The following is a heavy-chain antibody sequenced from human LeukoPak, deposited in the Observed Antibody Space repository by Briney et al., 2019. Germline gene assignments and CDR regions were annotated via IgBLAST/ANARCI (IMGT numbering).Heavy chain of an antibody. CDR2: IYRGGDT. Sequence: PGGSLRLSCVASGFTVSTNYMSWVRQAPGKGPEWISIIYRGGDTYYADSVKGRFTISRDNSKNTLCLQMNAVRAEDTAVYYCARDKRYCTSGRCWGVQFGPWGQGTLVTVSS. V-gene: IGHV3-66*01. J-gene: IGHJ5*02. CDR1: GFTVSTNY. CDR3: ARDKRYCTSGRCWGVQFGP. D-gene: IGHD2-8*01.